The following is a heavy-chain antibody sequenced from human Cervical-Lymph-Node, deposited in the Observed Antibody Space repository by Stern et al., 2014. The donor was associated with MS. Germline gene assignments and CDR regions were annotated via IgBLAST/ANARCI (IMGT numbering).Heavy chain of an antibody. CDR1: GGSVSSTNW. V-gene: IGHV4-4*02. J-gene: IGHJ2*01. CDR3: ARERQQYCNSEGCSYWYFDL. CDR2: IYHSGAS. Sequence: VQLQESGPGLVKPSGTLSLTCAVSGGSVSSTNWWSWVRQSPGKGLEWIGHIYHSGASNYRPSLRSRVSISLDNSKNHLSLHLTSVTAADTAVYYCARERQQYCNSEGCSYWYFDLWGRGTLVTVSS. D-gene: IGHD2/OR15-2a*01.